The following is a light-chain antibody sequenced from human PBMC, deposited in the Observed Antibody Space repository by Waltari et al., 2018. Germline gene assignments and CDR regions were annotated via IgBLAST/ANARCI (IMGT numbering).Light chain of an antibody. J-gene: IGLJ1*01. Sequence: QSVLTQPPSASGPPGQSVTISCSGSSHNLWSKTVSWYHQLPGTAPKLLIYGDDQRPSGVPDRFSASKSGTSASLSISNLQSEDEADYYCGAWDDSLNGYVFGSGTKVNVL. CDR1: SHNLWSKT. V-gene: IGLV1-44*01. CDR2: GDD. CDR3: GAWDDSLNGYV.